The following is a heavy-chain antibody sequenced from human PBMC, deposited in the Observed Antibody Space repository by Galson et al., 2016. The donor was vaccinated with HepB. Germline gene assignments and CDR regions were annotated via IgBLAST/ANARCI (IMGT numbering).Heavy chain of an antibody. CDR2: ISYNGGTT. CDR3: VRQPTYGYPFDY. CDR1: GFIFSKYT. Sequence: SLRLSCAASGFIFSKYTMHWVRQAPGKGLQYVAGISYNGGTTHYADSVKGRFTISSGNAKNTLYVQMSSLRVEDTSVYFCVRQPTYGYPFDYWGQGTLVTVSS. D-gene: IGHD5-18*01. V-gene: IGHV3-64*05. J-gene: IGHJ4*02.